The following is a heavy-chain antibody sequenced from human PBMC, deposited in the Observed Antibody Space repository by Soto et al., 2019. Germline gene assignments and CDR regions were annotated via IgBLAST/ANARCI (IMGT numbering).Heavy chain of an antibody. CDR3: ARDKRDYYYGSGSYRDY. D-gene: IGHD3-10*01. CDR2: ISGSGGST. Sequence: EVQLLESGGGLVQPGGSLRLSCAASGFTFSSYAMSWVRQAPGKGLEWVSAISGSGGSTYYADSVKGRFTISRDNSKNTLYLQMNSLRAEDTAVYYCARDKRDYYYGSGSYRDYWGQGTLVTVSS. J-gene: IGHJ4*02. V-gene: IGHV3-23*01. CDR1: GFTFSSYA.